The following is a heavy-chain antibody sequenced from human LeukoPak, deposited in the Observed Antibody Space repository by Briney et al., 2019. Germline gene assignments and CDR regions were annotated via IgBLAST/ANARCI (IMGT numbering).Heavy chain of an antibody. CDR3: ARRSGGKRGYWFDP. V-gene: IGHV1-8*01. CDR2: MNPNSGNT. CDR1: GYTFTSYD. Sequence: ASVKVSCKASGYTFTSYDINWVRQATGQGLEWMGWMNPNSGNTGYAQKFQGRVTMTRNTSISTAYMELSSLRSEDTAVYYCARRSGGKRGYWFDPRGQGTLVTVSS. D-gene: IGHD1-26*01. J-gene: IGHJ5*02.